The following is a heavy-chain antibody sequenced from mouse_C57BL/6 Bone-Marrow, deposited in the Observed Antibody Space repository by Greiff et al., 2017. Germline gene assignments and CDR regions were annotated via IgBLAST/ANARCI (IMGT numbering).Heavy chain of an antibody. CDR1: GFNIKDDY. V-gene: IGHV14-4*01. Sequence: VQLQQSGAELVRPGASVKLSCTASGFNIKDDYMHWVKQRPEQGLEWIGWIDPENGDTEYASKFQGKATITADTSSNTSYLQRSSLTSEDTADYYCTRWFYFDYWGQGTTLTVSS. D-gene: IGHD2-3*01. CDR3: TRWFYFDY. J-gene: IGHJ2*01. CDR2: IDPENGDT.